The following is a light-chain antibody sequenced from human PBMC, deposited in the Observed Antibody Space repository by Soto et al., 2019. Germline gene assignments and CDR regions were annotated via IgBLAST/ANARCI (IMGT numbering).Light chain of an antibody. V-gene: IGKV3-20*01. J-gene: IGKJ2*01. CDR1: QSVSSNY. CDR3: QHYNAFYT. Sequence: EIVLTQSPGTLSLSPGERATLSCRSSQSVSSNYLAWYQKKPGQAPRRLIHGASSRATGIPDRFSGSGSGTDFTLTISRLEPDDFATYYCQHYNAFYTFGQGTKVDIK. CDR2: GAS.